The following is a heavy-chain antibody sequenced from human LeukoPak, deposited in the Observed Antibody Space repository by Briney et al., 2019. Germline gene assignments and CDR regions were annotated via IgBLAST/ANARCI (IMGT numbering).Heavy chain of an antibody. CDR2: INKDGSEK. Sequence: GGSLRLSCRASGFTFTNYWMNWVRQAPGKGLEWVANINKDGSEKYYVDSVKGRFTISRDNAKNSLYLQMNSLRAEDTAVYYCARDPITMVRVDNWFDPWGQGTLVTVSS. J-gene: IGHJ5*02. D-gene: IGHD3-10*01. CDR1: GFTFTNYW. CDR3: ARDPITMVRVDNWFDP. V-gene: IGHV3-7*01.